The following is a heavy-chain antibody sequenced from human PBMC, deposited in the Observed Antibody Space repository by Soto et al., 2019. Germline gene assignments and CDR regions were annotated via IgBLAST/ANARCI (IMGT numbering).Heavy chain of an antibody. Sequence: ASVKVSCKTSGYTFTSYDINWVRQATVQGLEWMGWMNPNSGNTGYAQKFQGRVTMTRNTSISTAYMELSSLRSEDTAVYYCARANNWREMTNWGQGTRVTVSS. CDR2: MNPNSGNT. CDR1: GYTFTSYD. D-gene: IGHD1-20*01. V-gene: IGHV1-8*01. CDR3: ARANNWREMTN. J-gene: IGHJ4*02.